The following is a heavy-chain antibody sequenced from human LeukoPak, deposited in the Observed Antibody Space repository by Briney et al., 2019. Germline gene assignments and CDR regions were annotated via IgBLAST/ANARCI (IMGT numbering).Heavy chain of an antibody. V-gene: IGHV1-46*03. Sequence: GASVKVSCKASGYTFTSSYMHWVRQAPGQGLEWMGIINLSGGSTSYAQKFQGRVTMTRVTSTSTVYMELSSLRSEATAVYYCATGGTDDYWGQGTLVTVSS. CDR1: GYTFTSSY. D-gene: IGHD1-26*01. J-gene: IGHJ4*02. CDR3: ATGGTDDY. CDR2: INLSGGST.